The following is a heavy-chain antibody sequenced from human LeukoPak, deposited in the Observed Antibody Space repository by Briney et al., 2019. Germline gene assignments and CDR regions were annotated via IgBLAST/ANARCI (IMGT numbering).Heavy chain of an antibody. CDR2: INPSGGST. D-gene: IGHD1-26*01. J-gene: IGHJ4*02. CDR3: ARVGGSYLLGSPYYFDY. Sequence: ASVKVSCKASGYTFTSYYMHWVRQAPGQGLEWMGIINPSGGSTSYAQKFQGRVTMTRDMSTSTVYMELSSLRSEDTGVYYRARVGGSYLLGSPYYFDYWGQGTLVTVSS. V-gene: IGHV1-46*01. CDR1: GYTFTSYY.